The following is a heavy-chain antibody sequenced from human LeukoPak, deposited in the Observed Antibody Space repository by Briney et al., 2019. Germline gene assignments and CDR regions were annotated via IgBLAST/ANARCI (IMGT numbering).Heavy chain of an antibody. CDR2: IISTGGTI. V-gene: IGHV3-11*04. CDR1: GFTFSDYY. D-gene: IGHD6-19*01. CDR3: GGYWSCWLGCFPI. Sequence: PGGSLRLSCAASGFTFSDYYMSWIRQAPGKGLEWLSYIISTGGTIYYADSVKGRFTISRDNAKNSLYLQMNSLRAEDTAVYYCGGYWSCWLGCFPIRGPGTMVTVSS. J-gene: IGHJ3*01.